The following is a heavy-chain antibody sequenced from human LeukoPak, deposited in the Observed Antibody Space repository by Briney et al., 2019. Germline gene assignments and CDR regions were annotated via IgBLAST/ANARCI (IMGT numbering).Heavy chain of an antibody. Sequence: SETLSLTCAVSGGSISSSNWWSWVRQPPGKGLEWIGEIYHSGSTNYNPSLKSRVTISVDKSKNQFSLKLSSVTAADTAVYYCARDLIAAATPGDYYYGMDVWGQGTTVTVSS. J-gene: IGHJ6*02. D-gene: IGHD6-13*01. V-gene: IGHV4-4*02. CDR3: ARDLIAAATPGDYYYGMDV. CDR2: IYHSGST. CDR1: GGSISSSNW.